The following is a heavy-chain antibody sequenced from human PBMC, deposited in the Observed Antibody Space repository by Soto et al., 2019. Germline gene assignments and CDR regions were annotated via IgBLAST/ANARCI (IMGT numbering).Heavy chain of an antibody. CDR1: GFTFSSYG. J-gene: IGHJ6*02. CDR3: ARDFLLRDFWSGLNYYYGMDV. D-gene: IGHD3-3*01. CDR2: IWYDGSNK. V-gene: IGHV3-33*01. Sequence: QVQLVESGGGVVQPGRSLRLSCAASGFTFSSYGMHWVRQAPGKGLEWVAVIWYDGSNKYYADSVKGRFTISRDNSKNTLYLQMNSLIAEDTAVYYCARDFLLRDFWSGLNYYYGMDVWGQGTTVTVSS.